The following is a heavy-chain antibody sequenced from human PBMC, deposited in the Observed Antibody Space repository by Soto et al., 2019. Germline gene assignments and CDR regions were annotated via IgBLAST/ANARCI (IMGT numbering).Heavy chain of an antibody. CDR2: ISGSSGNI. J-gene: IGHJ4*02. Sequence: PGGSLRLSCEAAGFAFNSYGINWVRQAPGKGLKWVSFISGSSGNIYYGDSVRGRFTTSRDNAKNSLYRQMDNLRAEDTAVYYCARDHPNQNYGNCFDYRGQGTPVTVSS. CDR1: GFAFNSYG. CDR3: ARDHPNQNYGNCFDY. D-gene: IGHD1-7*01. V-gene: IGHV3-21*01.